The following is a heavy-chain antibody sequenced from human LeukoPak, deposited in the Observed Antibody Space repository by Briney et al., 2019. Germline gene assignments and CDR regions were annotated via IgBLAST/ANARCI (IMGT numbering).Heavy chain of an antibody. Sequence: GGSLRLSCAASGFTFSSYGMHWVRQAPGKGLEWVAVIWYDGRNKYYADSVKGRFTISRDNSKNTLYLQVNSLRAEDTAVYYCARDTSGWCFDYWGQGTLVTVSS. J-gene: IGHJ4*02. CDR3: ARDTSGWCFDY. D-gene: IGHD6-19*01. CDR2: IWYDGRNK. CDR1: GFTFSSYG. V-gene: IGHV3-33*01.